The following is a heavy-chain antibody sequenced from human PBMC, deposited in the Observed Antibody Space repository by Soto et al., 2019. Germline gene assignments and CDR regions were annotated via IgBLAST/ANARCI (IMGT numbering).Heavy chain of an antibody. CDR1: GFSLSTSGVG. J-gene: IGHJ4*02. CDR2: IYWDDDK. CDR3: AHRLQLSPYYYGWGSYSSYFDY. V-gene: IGHV2-5*02. Sequence: QITLKESGPTLVKPTQTLTLTCTFSGFSLSTSGVGVGWIRQPPGKALEWLALIYWDDDKRYSPSLKSRLTNTKDNSNNQVVLTMTNMDPVDTATYYCAHRLQLSPYYYGWGSYSSYFDYWGQGTLVTVSS. D-gene: IGHD3-10*01.